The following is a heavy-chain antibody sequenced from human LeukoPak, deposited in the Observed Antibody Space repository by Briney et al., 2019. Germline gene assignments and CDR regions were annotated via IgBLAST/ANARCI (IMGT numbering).Heavy chain of an antibody. J-gene: IGHJ4*02. CDR3: ASGERSFDY. Sequence: PGRSLRLSCAASGFTFSSYAMHWVRQAPGKGLEWVAVISYDGSNKYYADSVKGRFTISRDNSKNTLYLQMNSLRAEDTAVYYCASGERSFDYWGQGTLVTVSS. V-gene: IGHV3-30*04. CDR2: ISYDGSNK. CDR1: GFTFSSYA. D-gene: IGHD3-10*01.